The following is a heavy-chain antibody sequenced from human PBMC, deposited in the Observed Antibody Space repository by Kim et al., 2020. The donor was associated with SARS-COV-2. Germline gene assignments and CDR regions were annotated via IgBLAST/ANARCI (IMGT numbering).Heavy chain of an antibody. D-gene: IGHD6-6*01. Sequence: GGSLRLSCAASGFTFSSYGMHWVRQAPGKGLEWVAVICYDGSNKYYADSVKGRFTISRDNSKNTLYLQMNSLRAEDTAVYYCARGRGIPGAEQLGSYYYYMDVWGKGTTVTVSS. CDR1: GFTFSSYG. CDR3: ARGRGIPGAEQLGSYYYYMDV. V-gene: IGHV3-33*01. J-gene: IGHJ6*03. CDR2: ICYDGSNK.